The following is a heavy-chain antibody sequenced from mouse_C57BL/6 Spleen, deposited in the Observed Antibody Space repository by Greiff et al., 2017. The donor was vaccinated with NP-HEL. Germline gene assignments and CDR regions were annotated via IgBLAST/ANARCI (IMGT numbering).Heavy chain of an antibody. V-gene: IGHV5-12*01. CDR1: GFTFSDYY. CDR2: ISNGGGST. D-gene: IGHD4-1*01. J-gene: IGHJ2*01. CDR3: ATQRTLGLGYLNY. Sequence: EVQLVESGGGLVQPGGSLKLSCAASGFTFSDYYMYWVRQTPEKRLDWVAYISNGGGSTYYPDTVKGRFTISRDNAKNTLYLQMGRLRSEDTAMYYCATQRTLGLGYLNYWGQGTTLTVSS.